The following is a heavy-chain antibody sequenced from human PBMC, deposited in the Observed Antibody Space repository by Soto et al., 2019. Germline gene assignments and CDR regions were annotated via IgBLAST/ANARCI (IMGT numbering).Heavy chain of an antibody. CDR1: GYTLTSYY. CDR2: INPTDDSA. V-gene: IGHV1-46*01. D-gene: IGHD3-16*01. Sequence: QVQLVQSGAEVKKPGASAKVSCTASGYTLTSYYMHWVRQAPGQGLEWMGVINPTDDSARYAQKFQGRVTLTSDTSTSTVSMELSSLKSEDTAVYYCAKDQKSRYDHTDPNYCYYGMDVWGQGTTVTVSS. J-gene: IGHJ6*02. CDR3: AKDQKSRYDHTDPNYCYYGMDV.